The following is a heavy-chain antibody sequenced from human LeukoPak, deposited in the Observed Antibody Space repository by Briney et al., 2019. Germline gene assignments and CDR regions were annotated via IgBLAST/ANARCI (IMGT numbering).Heavy chain of an antibody. Sequence: GGSLRLSCAASGFTVSSNYMSWVRQAPGKGLEWVSVIYSGGSTYYADSVKGRFTISRDNSKNTLYLQMNSLRAEDTAVYYCAREDSSGSYYFDYWSQGTLVTVSS. D-gene: IGHD6-19*01. CDR2: IYSGGST. J-gene: IGHJ4*02. CDR1: GFTVSSNY. V-gene: IGHV3-66*01. CDR3: AREDSSGSYYFDY.